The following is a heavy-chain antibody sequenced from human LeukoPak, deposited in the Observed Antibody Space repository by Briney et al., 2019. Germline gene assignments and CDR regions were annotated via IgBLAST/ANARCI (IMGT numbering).Heavy chain of an antibody. Sequence: GGSLRLSCAASGFTFSSYWMHWVRQAPGKGLVWVSRINTDGSSTNYVDSVKGRFTISRDNAKNTLYLQMNSLRAEDTAVYYCARVTRGAYYFDYWGQGTLVTVSS. CDR1: GFTFSSYW. J-gene: IGHJ4*02. D-gene: IGHD3-10*01. CDR3: ARVTRGAYYFDY. V-gene: IGHV3-74*01. CDR2: INTDGSST.